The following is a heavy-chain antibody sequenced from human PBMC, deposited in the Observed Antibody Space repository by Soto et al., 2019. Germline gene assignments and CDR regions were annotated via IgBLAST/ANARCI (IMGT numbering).Heavy chain of an antibody. D-gene: IGHD1-26*01. CDR3: ARGRSGLSIVSGVDY. CDR2: ISGNGGTT. V-gene: IGHV3-23*01. J-gene: IGHJ4*02. CDR1: GFTFSNYA. Sequence: HPGGSLRLSCAASGFTFSNYAMSWVRQAPGKGLEWVSSISGNGGTTYYADSVKGRFTFSRDNSENTLYLQMHSLRVEDTAMYYCARGRSGLSIVSGVDYWGQGTLVTVSS.